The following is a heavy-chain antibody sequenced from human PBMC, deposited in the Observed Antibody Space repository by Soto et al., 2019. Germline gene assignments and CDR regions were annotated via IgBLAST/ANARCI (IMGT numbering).Heavy chain of an antibody. D-gene: IGHD2-21*02. CDR2: IHYSGSI. CDR1: GGSISSYY. CDR3: AREDDGGDRDYYGLDV. J-gene: IGHJ6*02. Sequence: SETLSLTCTVSGGSISSYYWSWIRQHPGKGLEWIGYIHYSGSILYNPSFKSRITMSVDTSKNQFSLHLSSVTASDTAVYFCAREDDGGDRDYYGLDVWGQGSTVTVSS. V-gene: IGHV4-59*12.